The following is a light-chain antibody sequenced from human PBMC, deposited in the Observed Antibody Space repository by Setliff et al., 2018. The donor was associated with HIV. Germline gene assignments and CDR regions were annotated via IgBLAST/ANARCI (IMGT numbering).Light chain of an antibody. CDR2: DVS. CDR1: SSDIGTYKY. Sequence: QSALTQPASVSGSPGQSITISCTGTSSDIGTYKYVSWYQQHPGKAPKLMIYDVSNRPSGVSNRFSGSKSGNTASLTISGLQAEDEADYYCNSYTNTNTLGVFGTGTKVTVL. J-gene: IGLJ1*01. CDR3: NSYTNTNTLGV. V-gene: IGLV2-14*01.